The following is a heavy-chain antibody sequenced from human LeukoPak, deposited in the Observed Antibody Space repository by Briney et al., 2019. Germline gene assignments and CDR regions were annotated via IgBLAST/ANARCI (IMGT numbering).Heavy chain of an antibody. D-gene: IGHD3-3*01. CDR1: GGSFSGYY. CDR3: ARRVWSGPTIYWYIDL. J-gene: IGHJ2*01. CDR2: MKHSGST. Sequence: SETLSLTCAVYGGSFSGYYWTWIPQPPGKGLEWIGEMKHSGSTNYNPSLKSRVTISQDTSKNQFSLKLSSVTAAATALYYCARRVWSGPTIYWYIDLWGRGTLVTVS. V-gene: IGHV4-34*01.